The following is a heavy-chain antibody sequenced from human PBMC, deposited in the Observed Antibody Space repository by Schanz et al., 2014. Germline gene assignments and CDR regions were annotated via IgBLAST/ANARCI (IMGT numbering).Heavy chain of an antibody. V-gene: IGHV3-23*04. Sequence: VQLVESGGGFVQPGGSLRLSCVASGFTFFGSFAMNWVRQAPEKGLEWVSVIYSGDNTYYADSVKGRFSISRDNSKNTLYLQMNSLRAEDTAVYYCARDSGSHYLVDYWGQGTLVTVSS. CDR1: GFTFFGSFA. D-gene: IGHD1-26*01. CDR3: ARDSGSHYLVDY. J-gene: IGHJ4*02. CDR2: IYSGDNT.